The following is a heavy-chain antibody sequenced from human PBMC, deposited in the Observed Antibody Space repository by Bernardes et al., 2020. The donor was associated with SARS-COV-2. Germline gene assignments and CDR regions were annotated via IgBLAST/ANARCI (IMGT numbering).Heavy chain of an antibody. J-gene: IGHJ3*02. Sequence: ASVKVSWKTSGYTFNDYYLHWLRQANGQGLEWMGWVNPSGSDTNYAQKFNDRVTMTRDTSINTAYMELSRLNSDDTAVYHCGSVTCSQRDDFDIWGQGTLVTVSS. CDR2: VNPSGSDT. D-gene: IGHD3-16*01. CDR1: GYTFNDYY. V-gene: IGHV1-2*02. CDR3: GSVTCSQRDDFDI.